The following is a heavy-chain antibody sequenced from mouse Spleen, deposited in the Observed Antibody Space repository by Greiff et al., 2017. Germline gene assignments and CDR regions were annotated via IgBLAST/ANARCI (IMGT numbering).Heavy chain of an antibody. Sequence: QVQLQQPGAELVKPGASVKISCKASGYTFTSYWITWVKQRPGQGLEWIGEIDPSDSYTNYNQKFKGKATLTVDKSSSTAYMQLSSLTSEDSAVYYCAREGGTSRKAMDYWGQGTSVTVSS. CDR1: GYTFTSYW. CDR2: IDPSDSYT. J-gene: IGHJ4*01. CDR3: AREGGTSRKAMDY. V-gene: IGHV1-69*02. D-gene: IGHD2-14*01.